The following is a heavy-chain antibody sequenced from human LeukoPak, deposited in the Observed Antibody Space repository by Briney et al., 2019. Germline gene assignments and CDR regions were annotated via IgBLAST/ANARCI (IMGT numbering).Heavy chain of an antibody. D-gene: IGHD3/OR15-3a*01. CDR3: VREDLGIEY. CDR2: ISSSSTYI. J-gene: IGHJ4*02. Sequence: GGSLRLSCAASGFTFSSYSMNWVRQAPGKGLEWVSSISSSSTYIYYADSVKGRFTISRDSSKKTLYLQMSSLRAEDTAVYYCVREDLGIEYWGQGTLVTVS. V-gene: IGHV3-21*04. CDR1: GFTFSSYS.